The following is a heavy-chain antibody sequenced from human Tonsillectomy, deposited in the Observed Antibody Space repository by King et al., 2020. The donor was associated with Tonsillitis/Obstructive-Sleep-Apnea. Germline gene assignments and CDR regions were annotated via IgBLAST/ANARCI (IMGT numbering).Heavy chain of an antibody. CDR1: GFTFSSYW. D-gene: IGHD2-2*02. Sequence: VQLVESGGGLVQPGGSLRLSCAASGFTFSSYWMSWVRQAPGKGLEWVANIKQDGSEKYYVDSVKGRFTISRDNAKNSLYLQMNSLRAEDTAVYYCARDEWDLGYCSSTSCYINYYYYYYMDVWGKGTTVTVSS. V-gene: IGHV3-7*01. CDR2: IKQDGSEK. CDR3: ARDEWDLGYCSSTSCYINYYYYYYMDV. J-gene: IGHJ6*03.